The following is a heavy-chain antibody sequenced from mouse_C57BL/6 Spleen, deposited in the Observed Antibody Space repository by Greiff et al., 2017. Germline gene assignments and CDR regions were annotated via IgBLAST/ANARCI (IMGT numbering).Heavy chain of an antibody. Sequence: QVQLKESDAELVKPGASVKISCTVSGYTFTDHTIHWMKQRPEQGLEWIGYIYPRDGSTKYNEKFKGKATLTADTSSSTAYMQLNSLTSEDSAVDFCARNGMGRGEAMDDWGQGTSVTVAS. D-gene: IGHD4-1*01. CDR1: GYTFTDHT. V-gene: IGHV1-78*01. J-gene: IGHJ4*01. CDR2: IYPRDGST. CDR3: ARNGMGRGEAMDD.